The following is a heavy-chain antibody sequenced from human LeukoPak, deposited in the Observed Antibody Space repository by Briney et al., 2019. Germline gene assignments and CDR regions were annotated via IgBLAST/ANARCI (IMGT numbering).Heavy chain of an antibody. CDR1: GFTFSSYA. D-gene: IGHD5-18*01. J-gene: IGHJ4*02. V-gene: IGHV3-23*01. CDR2: ISGSGGST. Sequence: PGGSLRLSCAASGFTFSSYAMSWVRQAPGKGLEWVSAISGSGGSTYYADSVKGRFTISRDNSKNTLYLQMNSLRAEDTAVYYCAKDPRGYSYGRNGGGRSTGYYFDYWGQGTLVTVSS. CDR3: AKDPRGYSYGRNGGGRSTGYYFDY.